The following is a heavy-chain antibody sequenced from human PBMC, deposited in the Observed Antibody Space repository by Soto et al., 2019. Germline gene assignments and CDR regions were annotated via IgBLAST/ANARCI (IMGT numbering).Heavy chain of an antibody. J-gene: IGHJ5*02. CDR1: GFNFRNYA. CDR2: ISSGDAFT. V-gene: IGHV3-23*01. D-gene: IGHD6-19*01. CDR3: AKDRQDSSFS. Sequence: EVQLLESGGGLVQPGGSLRLSCAASGFNFRNYAMSWVRQAPGKGLEWVSTISSGDAFTYYADSVKGRFTISRDYSKSTLYLQMNTLRDEDTAVYYCAKDRQDSSFSWGQGTLVTVSS.